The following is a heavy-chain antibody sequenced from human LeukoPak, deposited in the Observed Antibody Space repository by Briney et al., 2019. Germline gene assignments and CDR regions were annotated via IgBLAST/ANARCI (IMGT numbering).Heavy chain of an antibody. Sequence: ASVKVSCKASGYTFTSYAIHWVRQAPGQRLEWMGWISAGNGNTKYSQNFQGRVTFISSTSATTAFMELSSLRSEAAAVYYCARDSGSGNNDYWGQGTLVTVSS. V-gene: IGHV1-3*01. CDR1: GYTFTSYA. CDR2: ISAGNGNT. CDR3: ARDSGSGNNDY. J-gene: IGHJ4*02. D-gene: IGHD1-26*01.